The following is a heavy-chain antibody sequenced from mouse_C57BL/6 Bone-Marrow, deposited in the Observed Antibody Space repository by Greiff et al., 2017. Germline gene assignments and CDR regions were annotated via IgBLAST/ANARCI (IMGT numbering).Heavy chain of an antibody. J-gene: IGHJ3*01. D-gene: IGHD1-1*01. CDR2: IDPENGDT. CDR1: GFNIKDDY. V-gene: IGHV14-4*01. CDR3: TIYYYGSWFAY. Sequence: VQLQQSGAELVRPGASVKLSCTASGFNIKDDYMHWVKQRPEQGLEWIGWIDPENGDTEYASKFQGKATITADTSSNTTYLQLSSLTSEYTAVYYYTIYYYGSWFAYWGQGTLVTVSA.